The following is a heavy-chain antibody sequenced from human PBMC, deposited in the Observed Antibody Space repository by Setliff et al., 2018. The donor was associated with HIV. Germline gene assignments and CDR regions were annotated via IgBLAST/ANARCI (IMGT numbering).Heavy chain of an antibody. CDR1: GYSISDGYY. CDR3: ARERSLITNRRYFDS. V-gene: IGHV4-38-2*01. D-gene: IGHD1-1*01. CDR2: IHHSGSA. J-gene: IGHJ4*02. Sequence: SETLSLTCAVSGYSISDGYYWGWIRQPPGKGPEGIGSIHHSGSAHFNPSLKSRVAMSVDTSENQFSLTLSSVTAADTAVYYCARERSLITNRRYFDSWGQGTLVTVSS.